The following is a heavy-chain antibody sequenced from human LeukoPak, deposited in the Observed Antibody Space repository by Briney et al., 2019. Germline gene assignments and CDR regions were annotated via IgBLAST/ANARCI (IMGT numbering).Heavy chain of an antibody. J-gene: IGHJ4*02. Sequence: SETLSLTCTVSGGSISSGSYYWSWIRQPAGKGLEWIGRIYTSGSTNYNPSLKSRVTISVDTSRNQFSLKLSSVTAADTAVYYCAREPPRIYSSGSPFDYWGQGTLVTVSS. CDR3: AREPPRIYSSGSPFDY. V-gene: IGHV4-61*02. CDR2: IYTSGST. D-gene: IGHD6-19*01. CDR1: GGSISSGSYY.